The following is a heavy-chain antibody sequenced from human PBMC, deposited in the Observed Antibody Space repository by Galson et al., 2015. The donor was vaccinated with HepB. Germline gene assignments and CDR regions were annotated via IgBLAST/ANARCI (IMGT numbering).Heavy chain of an antibody. J-gene: IGHJ4*02. Sequence: SLRLSCAASGFSFSSYSMTWVRQAPGKGLEWVANVKQDGGEKDYVDSVKGRFTISRDNAKNSLYLQMNSLRGEDTAVYYCARGAGGDWGQGTPVTVSS. CDR1: GFSFSSYS. CDR2: VKQDGGEK. D-gene: IGHD1-26*01. V-gene: IGHV3-7*01. CDR3: ARGAGGD.